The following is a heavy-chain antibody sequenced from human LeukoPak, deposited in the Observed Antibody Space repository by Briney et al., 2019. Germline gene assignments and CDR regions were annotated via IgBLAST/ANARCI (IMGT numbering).Heavy chain of an antibody. V-gene: IGHV4-39*01. CDR3: ARALNLHTLDY. J-gene: IGHJ4*02. CDR1: GGSVSSGSYY. D-gene: IGHD1-1*01. Sequence: PSETLSLTCTVSGGSVSSGSYYWGWIRQPPGKGLEWIGSIYYSGSTYYNPSLKSRVTISVDTSKNQFSLKLSSVTAADTAVYYCARALNLHTLDYWGPGTLVTVSS. CDR2: IYYSGST.